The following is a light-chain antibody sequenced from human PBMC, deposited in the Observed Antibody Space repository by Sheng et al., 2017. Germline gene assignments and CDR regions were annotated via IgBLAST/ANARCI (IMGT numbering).Light chain of an antibody. CDR3: QHLNNYPRT. CDR2: GAS. CDR1: QDISSF. V-gene: IGKV1-9*01. J-gene: IGKJ2*01. Sequence: IQLTQSPSSLSASVGDRVTITCRASQDISSFLAWYQQKPGKAPNLLIYGASTLQSGVPSRFSGSGSGTDFTLTISSLQPEDFATYYCQHLNNYPRTFGQGTKGGNQT.